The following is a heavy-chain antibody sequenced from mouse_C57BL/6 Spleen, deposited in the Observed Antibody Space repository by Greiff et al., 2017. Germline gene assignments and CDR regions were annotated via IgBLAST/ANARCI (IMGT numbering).Heavy chain of an antibody. CDR3: ARDRTICDYFDY. D-gene: IGHD1-1*02. Sequence: EVQVVESGGGLVKPGGSLKLSCAASGFTFTSYPMSWVRQTPGKRLEWVANFSADGSYTYYPDNVKGRVTISRDNASNNLYLQLSHLKSDDTAMYYCARDRTICDYFDYWGQGTTLTVSS. V-gene: IGHV5-4*01. CDR2: FSADGSYT. J-gene: IGHJ2*01. CDR1: GFTFTSYP.